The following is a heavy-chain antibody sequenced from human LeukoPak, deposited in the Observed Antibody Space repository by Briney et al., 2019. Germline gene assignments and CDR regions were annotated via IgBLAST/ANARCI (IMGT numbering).Heavy chain of an antibody. CDR2: IWYDGGNK. J-gene: IGHJ4*02. V-gene: IGHV3-33*01. CDR3: AREFGRSGSYDY. CDR1: GFTFNNYV. D-gene: IGHD3-10*01. Sequence: PGRSLRLSCAASGFTFNNYVMHWVRQAPGKGLEWVTLIWYDGGNKCYADSVKGRFTISGDKSKNTVLLQMSSLTAEDTAVYYCAREFGRSGSYDYWGQGTQVTVSS.